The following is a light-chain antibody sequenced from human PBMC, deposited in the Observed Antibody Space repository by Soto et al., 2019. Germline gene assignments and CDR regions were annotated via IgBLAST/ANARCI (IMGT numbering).Light chain of an antibody. CDR1: SSDVGGYNY. CDR3: SSYTSSSSVV. J-gene: IGLJ2*01. Sequence: QSALTQPAFVSGSPGQSITISCTGTSSDVGGYNYVSWYQQHPGTAPKLMIYEVSNRPSGVSNRFSGSKSGNTASLTISGLQADDEADYYCSSYTSSSSVVFGGGTKVTVL. V-gene: IGLV2-14*01. CDR2: EVS.